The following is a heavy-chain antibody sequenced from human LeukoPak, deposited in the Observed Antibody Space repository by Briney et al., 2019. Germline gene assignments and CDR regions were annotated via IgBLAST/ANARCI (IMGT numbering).Heavy chain of an antibody. D-gene: IGHD6-19*01. CDR3: AKVGVAGGYYWFDP. CDR2: ITGSGGYT. J-gene: IGHJ5*02. CDR1: GFTFSSYA. Sequence: GGSLRLSCAASGFTFSSYAVSWVRQAPGKGLEWVSGITGSGGYTYYADSVKGRFTISRDNSKNTLYLQMNSPRAEDTAIYYCAKVGVAGGYYWFDPWGQGTLVTVSS. V-gene: IGHV3-23*01.